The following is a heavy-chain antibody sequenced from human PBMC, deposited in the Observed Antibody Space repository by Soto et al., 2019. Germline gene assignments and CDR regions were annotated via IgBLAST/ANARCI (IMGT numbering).Heavy chain of an antibody. CDR2: MNPNSGNT. D-gene: IGHD3-3*01. CDR1: GYTFTSYD. CDR3: ARVETGYDFWSGYYMAYYYYYMDV. V-gene: IGHV1-8*01. Sequence: ASVKVSCKASGYTFTSYDINWVRQATGQGLEWMGWMNPNSGNTGYAQKFQGRVTMTRNTSISTAYMELSSLRSEDTAVYYCARVETGYDFWSGYYMAYYYYYMDVWGKGTTVTVSS. J-gene: IGHJ6*03.